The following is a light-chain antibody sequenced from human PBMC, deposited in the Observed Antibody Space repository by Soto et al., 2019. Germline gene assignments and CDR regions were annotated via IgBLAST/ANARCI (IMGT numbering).Light chain of an antibody. CDR3: MQGTHWPPMYT. Sequence: DVVVTQSPLSLPVTLGQPASISCRSSQSLVYTDGKTYLNWFQQRPGQSPRRVIYQLSNRDSGVPDRFSGSGSGTDFTLKISRVEAEDVGVYYCMQGTHWPPMYTFGQGTKLEIK. CDR2: QLS. J-gene: IGKJ2*01. V-gene: IGKV2-30*01. CDR1: QSLVYTDGKTY.